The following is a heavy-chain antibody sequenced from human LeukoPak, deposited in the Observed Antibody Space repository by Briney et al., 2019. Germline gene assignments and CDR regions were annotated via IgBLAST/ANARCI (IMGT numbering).Heavy chain of an antibody. J-gene: IGHJ4*02. D-gene: IGHD7-27*01. CDR3: AKEKTGPYYFGY. V-gene: IGHV3-30*18. Sequence: TVRSLRLSCVASGFTFSAYGMHWVRQAPGKGLEWVAVISYDGSNKYYADSVKGRFTISRDNSKNTLYLQMNSLRAEDTAVYYCAKEKTGPYYFGYWGQGILVTVS. CDR2: ISYDGSNK. CDR1: GFTFSAYG.